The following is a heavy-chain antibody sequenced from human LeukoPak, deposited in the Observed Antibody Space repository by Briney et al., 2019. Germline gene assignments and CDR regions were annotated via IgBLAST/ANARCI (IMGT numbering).Heavy chain of an antibody. D-gene: IGHD3-22*01. V-gene: IGHV1-58*02. J-gene: IGHJ4*02. CDR1: GFTFTSSA. CDR2: IVVGSGNT. CDR3: AAVLETTYYYDSSGYRDY. Sequence: GASVTVSCKASGFTFTSSAMQWVRQARGQRLEWIGWIVVGSGNTNYAQKFQERVTITRDMSTSTAYMELSSLRSEDTAVYYCAAVLETTYYYDSSGYRDYWGQGTLVTVSS.